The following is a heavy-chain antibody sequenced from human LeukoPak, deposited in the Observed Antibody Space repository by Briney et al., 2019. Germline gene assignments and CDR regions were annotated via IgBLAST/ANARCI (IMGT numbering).Heavy chain of an antibody. Sequence: SETLSLTCTVSGGSLSSYYWSWIRQPPGKGLECFGYIYYSGSTNYNPSLKSRVTISVDTSKNKFSLKMTSVSAADTAVYYCARWSGSVTARNYYYYMDVWGEGTTVTVSS. CDR2: IYYSGST. V-gene: IGHV4-59*08. CDR3: ARWSGSVTARNYYYYMDV. CDR1: GGSLSSYY. J-gene: IGHJ6*03. D-gene: IGHD6-6*01.